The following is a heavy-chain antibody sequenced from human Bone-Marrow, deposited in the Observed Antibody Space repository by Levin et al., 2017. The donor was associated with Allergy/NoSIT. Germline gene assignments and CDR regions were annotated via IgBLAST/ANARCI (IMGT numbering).Heavy chain of an antibody. CDR1: GFTFSDYY. CDR3: ARLYSSSWYGRGVDY. Sequence: GGSLRLSCAASGFTFSDYYMSWIRQAPGKGLEWVSYISSSSSYTNYADSVKGRFTISRDNAKNSLYLQMNSLRAEDTAVYYCARLYSSSWYGRGVDYWGQGTLVTVSS. V-gene: IGHV3-11*03. D-gene: IGHD6-13*01. CDR2: ISSSSSYT. J-gene: IGHJ4*02.